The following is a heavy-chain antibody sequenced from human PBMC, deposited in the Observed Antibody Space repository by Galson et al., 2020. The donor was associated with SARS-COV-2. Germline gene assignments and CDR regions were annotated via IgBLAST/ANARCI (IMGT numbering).Heavy chain of an antibody. J-gene: IGHJ6*02. CDR1: EVSMTRYY. V-gene: IGHV4-59*01. CDR3: ARDPAPLYGDNYYYGMDV. D-gene: IGHD4-17*01. CDR2: ISYSGNT. Sequence: SETLSLTCSVSEVSMTRYYWSWIRQSTGQGLEWIGSISYSGNTNYNPSLRSRVTLLVDLSMNQFSLRLTSVTAADTAVYYCARDPAPLYGDNYYYGMDVWGRGTTVTVSS.